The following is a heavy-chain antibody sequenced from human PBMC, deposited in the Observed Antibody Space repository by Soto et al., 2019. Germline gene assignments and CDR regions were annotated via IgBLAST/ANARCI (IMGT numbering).Heavy chain of an antibody. D-gene: IGHD6-13*01. J-gene: IGHJ6*02. V-gene: IGHV4-59*01. CDR1: GGSISSYY. CDR2: IYYSGST. Sequence: QVQLQESGPGLVKPSETLSLTCTVSGGSISSYYWSWIRQPPGKGLEWIGYIYYSGSTNYNPSLSRRVTISVDTSKNPSSLKLSSVTAADTAVYYCARASPIAAAGTSKYYYYYYGMDVWGQGTTVTVSS. CDR3: ARASPIAAAGTSKYYYYYYGMDV.